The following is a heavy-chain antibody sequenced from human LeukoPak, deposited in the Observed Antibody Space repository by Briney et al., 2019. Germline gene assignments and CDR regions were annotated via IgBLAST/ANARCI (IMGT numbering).Heavy chain of an antibody. V-gene: IGHV4-31*03. CDR1: GGSISSGGYY. Sequence: SQTLSLTCTVSGGSISSGGYYWSWIRQHPGKGLEWIGYIYYSGSTYYNPSLKSRVTISVDTSKNQFSLKLSSVTAADTAVYYYARVRAGGEMATIRDYYFDHWGQGTLVTVSS. CDR3: ARVRAGGEMATIRDYYFDH. J-gene: IGHJ4*02. D-gene: IGHD5-24*01. CDR2: IYYSGST.